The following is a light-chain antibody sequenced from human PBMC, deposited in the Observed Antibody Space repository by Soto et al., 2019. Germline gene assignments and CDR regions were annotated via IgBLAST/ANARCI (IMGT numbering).Light chain of an antibody. CDR3: SSYTNSSTHLYV. CDR2: DVS. J-gene: IGLJ1*01. CDR1: SSDVGGYNY. V-gene: IGLV2-14*01. Sequence: QSALTQPASVSGSPGQSVTISCTGTSSDVGGYNYVSWYQQHPGKAPKLMIYDVSNRPSGVSNRFSGSKSGNTASLTISGLQAEDEDDYDCSSYTNSSTHLYVFGTGTKLTVL.